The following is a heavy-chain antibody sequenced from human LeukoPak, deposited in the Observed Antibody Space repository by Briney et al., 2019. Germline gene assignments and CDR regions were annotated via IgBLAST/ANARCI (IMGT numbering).Heavy chain of an antibody. V-gene: IGHV3-53*01. CDR3: TRAHGRITRDAYLDY. J-gene: IGHJ4*02. Sequence: GGSLRLSCAASGFSVSSNYMSWVRQAPGKGLTWVSVIYSSGSTYYADSVKGRFAISRDDSKNTLHLQMNGLRAEDTAMYYCTRAHGRITRDAYLDYWGQGTLVTVSS. CDR1: GFSVSSNY. CDR2: IYSSGST. D-gene: IGHD3-10*01.